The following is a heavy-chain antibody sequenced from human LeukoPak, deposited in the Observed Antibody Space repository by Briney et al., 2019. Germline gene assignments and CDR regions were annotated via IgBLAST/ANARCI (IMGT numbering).Heavy chain of an antibody. CDR1: GGSFSGYY. D-gene: IGHD3-10*01. CDR3: ARDSHDYYGSGTYYKTPYYYGMDV. CDR2: INHSGSA. J-gene: IGHJ6*02. Sequence: SETLSLTCAVYGGSFSGYYWSWIRQPPGKGLEWIGEINHSGSANYNPSLKSRATISVDTSKNQFSLKLSSVTAADTAVYYCARDSHDYYGSGTYYKTPYYYGMDVWGQGTTVTVFS. V-gene: IGHV4-34*01.